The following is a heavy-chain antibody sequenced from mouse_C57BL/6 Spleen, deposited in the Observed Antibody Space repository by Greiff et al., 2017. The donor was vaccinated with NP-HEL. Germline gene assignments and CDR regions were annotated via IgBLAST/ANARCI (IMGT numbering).Heavy chain of an antibody. Sequence: QVQLQQSGAELVKPGASVKLSCKASGYTFTEYTIHWVKQRSGQGLEWIGWFYPGSGSIKYNEKFKGKATLTADKSSSTAYMELRSLTSEDSAVYFCARLGYPYYGSSYVHYWGQGTTLTVSS. J-gene: IGHJ2*01. CDR1: GYTFTEYT. CDR3: ARLGYPYYGSSYVHY. CDR2: FYPGSGSI. V-gene: IGHV1-62-2*01. D-gene: IGHD1-1*01.